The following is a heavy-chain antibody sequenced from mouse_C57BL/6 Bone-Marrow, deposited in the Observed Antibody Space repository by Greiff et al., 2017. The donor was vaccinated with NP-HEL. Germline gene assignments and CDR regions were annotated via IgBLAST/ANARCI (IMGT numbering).Heavy chain of an antibody. CDR3: ARGGLLLRWYFDV. CDR2: IDPSDSYT. D-gene: IGHD1-1*01. J-gene: IGHJ1*03. Sequence: VKLQQPGAELVKPGASVKLSCKASGYTFTSYWMQWVKQRPGQGLEWIGEIDPSDSYTNYNQKFKGKATLTVDTSSSTAYMQRSSLTSEDSAVYYCARGGLLLRWYFDVWGTGTTVTVSS. CDR1: GYTFTSYW. V-gene: IGHV1-50*01.